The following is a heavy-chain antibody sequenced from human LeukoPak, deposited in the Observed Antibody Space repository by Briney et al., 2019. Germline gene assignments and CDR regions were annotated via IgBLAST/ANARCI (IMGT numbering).Heavy chain of an antibody. CDR2: INWNGGST. CDR3: ARDFGSGPVLGMDV. D-gene: IGHD3-3*01. Sequence: GGSLRLSCAASGFTFDDYGMSWVRQAPGKGLEWVSGINWNGGSTGYADSVKGRFTISRDNAKNSLYLQMNSLRAEDAALYYCARDFGSGPVLGMDVWGQGTTVTVSS. V-gene: IGHV3-20*04. J-gene: IGHJ6*02. CDR1: GFTFDDYG.